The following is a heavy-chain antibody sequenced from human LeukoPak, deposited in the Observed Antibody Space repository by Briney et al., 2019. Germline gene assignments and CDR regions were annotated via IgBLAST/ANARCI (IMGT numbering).Heavy chain of an antibody. CDR3: ARDRTDFWSGYYDSYYFDY. Sequence: PGGSLRLSCAASGFTFSSYAMSWVRQAPGKGLEWVSAISGSGGSTYYADSVKGRFTISRDNSKNTLYLQMNSLRAEDTAVYYCARDRTDFWSGYYDSYYFDYWGQGTLVTVSS. CDR1: GFTFSSYA. D-gene: IGHD3-3*01. J-gene: IGHJ4*02. CDR2: ISGSGGST. V-gene: IGHV3-23*01.